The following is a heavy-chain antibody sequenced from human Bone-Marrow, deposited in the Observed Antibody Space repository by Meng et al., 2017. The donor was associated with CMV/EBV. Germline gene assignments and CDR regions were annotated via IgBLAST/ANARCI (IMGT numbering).Heavy chain of an antibody. CDR2: IFGDGSRT. CDR3: VRDNSGVDD. CDR1: GFSFNNFW. D-gene: IGHD1-14*01. J-gene: IGHJ4*02. Sequence: GESLKISCTASGFSFNNFWMHWVRQGPGKGLVWVSHIFGDGSRTTYAGAVKGRFTISRDSAKNTVYLQMNSLRVEDTGIYYCVRDNSGVDDWGQGTLVTVSS. V-gene: IGHV3-74*01.